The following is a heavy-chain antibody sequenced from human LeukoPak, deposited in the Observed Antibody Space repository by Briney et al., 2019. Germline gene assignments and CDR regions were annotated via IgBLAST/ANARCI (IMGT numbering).Heavy chain of an antibody. J-gene: IGHJ6*03. V-gene: IGHV1-18*01. CDR2: ISAYNGNT. CDR1: GYTFTSYG. D-gene: IGHD1-7*01. Sequence: ASVKVSCKASGYTFTSYGISWVRQAPGQGLEWMGWISAYNGNTNYAQKLQGRVTMTTDTSTSTAYMELRSLRSDDTAVYYCASSDLNWNYGDYYYYMDVWGKGTTVTVSS. CDR3: ASSDLNWNYGDYYYYMDV.